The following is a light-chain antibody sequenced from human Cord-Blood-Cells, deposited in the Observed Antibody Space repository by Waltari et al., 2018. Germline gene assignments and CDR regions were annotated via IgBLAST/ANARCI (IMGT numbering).Light chain of an antibody. J-gene: IGKJ3*01. Sequence: IQMTQSPSSLCASVGDRVTLTCRASQSISSYLNWYQQKPGKAPKLLIYAASSLQSVVPSRFSGSGSGTDFTLTISSLQPEDFATYYCHQSYSTPFTFGPGTKVDIK. CDR2: AAS. V-gene: IGKV1-39*01. CDR1: QSISSY. CDR3: HQSYSTPFT.